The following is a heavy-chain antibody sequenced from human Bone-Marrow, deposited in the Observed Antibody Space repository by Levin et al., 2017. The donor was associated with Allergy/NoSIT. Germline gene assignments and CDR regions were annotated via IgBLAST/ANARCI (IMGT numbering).Heavy chain of an antibody. V-gene: IGHV3-48*04. CDR1: GVTFTTHS. Sequence: GASVKVSCVDSGVTFTTHSMNWVRQAPGKGLDWIAYISWTSNTLYYADSLKGRVTISRDNSKNSLYLQINSLRVDDTAIYYCARDNPRNYFDYWGQGTQLTVSS. CDR3: ARDNPRNYFDY. CDR2: ISWTSNTL. J-gene: IGHJ4*02.